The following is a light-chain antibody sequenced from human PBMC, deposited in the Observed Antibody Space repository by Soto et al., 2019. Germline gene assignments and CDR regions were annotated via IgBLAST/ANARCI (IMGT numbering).Light chain of an antibody. CDR1: SSDVGGYNY. CDR3: SSSAGGGNPVV. Sequence: QSALTQPPSASGSPGQSVTISCTGTSSDVGGYNYVSWHQHHPGKAPKVIIYEVTKRPSGVPDRFSGSKSGNTASLTVSGLQAEDEADYFCSSSAGGGNPVVLGGGTKLTVL. J-gene: IGLJ2*01. CDR2: EVT. V-gene: IGLV2-8*01.